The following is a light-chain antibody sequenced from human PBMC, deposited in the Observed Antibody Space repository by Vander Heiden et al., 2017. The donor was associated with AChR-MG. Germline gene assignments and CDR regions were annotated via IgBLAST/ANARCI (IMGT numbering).Light chain of an antibody. J-gene: IGKJ5*01. CDR2: DAS. CDR3: QQYGSSPPIT. CDR1: QSVSSSY. Sequence: EIVLTQSPATLYLSPGERATLSCGASQSVSSSYLAWYQQKPGLAPRLLIYDASSRATGIPDRFSGSGYGTDFTLTISRLEPEDFAVYYCQQYGSSPPITFGQGTRLEIK. V-gene: IGKV3D-20*01.